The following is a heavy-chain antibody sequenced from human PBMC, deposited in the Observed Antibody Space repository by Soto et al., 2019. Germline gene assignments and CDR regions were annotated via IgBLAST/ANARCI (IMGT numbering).Heavy chain of an antibody. CDR3: ARGKTEMATINDCAS. J-gene: IGHJ5*02. CDR2: IIPVFGSA. V-gene: IGHV1-69*01. Sequence: QVQLVQSGAEVKKPGSSVKVSCKARGGTFSIYGINWVRQAPGQGLEWMGGIIPVFGSANYAQRFQGRVTIIADESTSTVYMEVSRLTSEDTSVSFCARGKTEMATINDCASWGQGTLVTASS. CDR1: GGTFSIYG. D-gene: IGHD5-12*01.